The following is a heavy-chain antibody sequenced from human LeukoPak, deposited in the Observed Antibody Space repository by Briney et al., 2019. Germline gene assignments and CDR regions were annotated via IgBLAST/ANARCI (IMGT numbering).Heavy chain of an antibody. Sequence: PGGSLRLSCEASGFRFNTYGMHWVRQAPGKGLAWVAVIWFDGSQQYYADSVKGRFAISRDNSKNMVFLQMNSLRVEDTGIYYCVREAGSDYLFDSWGQGTLVTVSS. CDR3: VREAGSDYLFDS. CDR2: IWFDGSQQ. J-gene: IGHJ4*02. V-gene: IGHV3-33*01. D-gene: IGHD4-17*01. CDR1: GFRFNTYG.